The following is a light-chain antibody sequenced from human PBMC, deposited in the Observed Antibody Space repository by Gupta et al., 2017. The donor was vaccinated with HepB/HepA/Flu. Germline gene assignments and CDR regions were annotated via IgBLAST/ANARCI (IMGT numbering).Light chain of an antibody. CDR1: QSISSW. J-gene: IGKJ4*01. CDR2: KSS. V-gene: IGKV1-5*03. CDR3: QQYSNYSPLT. Sequence: DIQMTQSPSTLSASVGDRVTITCRASQSISSWLAWYKQKPEKAPKILIYKSSTLESGVPSRFSGSGYGTDFTLTITSRQPDDFAPYYCQQYSNYSPLTFGGGTKVEIK.